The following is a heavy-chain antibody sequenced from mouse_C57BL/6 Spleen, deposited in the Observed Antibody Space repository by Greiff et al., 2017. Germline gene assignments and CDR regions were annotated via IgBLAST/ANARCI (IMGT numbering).Heavy chain of an antibody. CDR2: INPNNGGT. J-gene: IGHJ4*01. CDR1: GYTFTDYY. V-gene: IGHV1-26*01. D-gene: IGHD2-1*01. CDR3: ARGLVTRGYYYAMDY. Sequence: VQLQQSGPELVKPGASVKISCKASGYTFTDYYMNWVKQSHGKSLEWIGDINPNNGGTSYNQKFKGKATLTVDKSSSTAYMELRSLTSEDSAVYYCARGLVTRGYYYAMDYWGQGTSVTVSS.